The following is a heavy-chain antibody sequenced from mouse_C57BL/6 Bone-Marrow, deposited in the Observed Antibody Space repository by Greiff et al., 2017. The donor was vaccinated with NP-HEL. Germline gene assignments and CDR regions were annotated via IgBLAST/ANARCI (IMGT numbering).Heavy chain of an antibody. Sequence: VQLQQSGAELARPGASVKPSCKASGYTFTSYGISWVKQRPGQGLEWIGEIYPRSGNTYYNEKFKGKATLTADKSSSTAYMELRSLTSEDSAVYFCARSTVVAPDYWGQGTTLTVSS. J-gene: IGHJ2*01. CDR3: ARSTVVAPDY. CDR2: IYPRSGNT. CDR1: GYTFTSYG. D-gene: IGHD1-1*01. V-gene: IGHV1-81*01.